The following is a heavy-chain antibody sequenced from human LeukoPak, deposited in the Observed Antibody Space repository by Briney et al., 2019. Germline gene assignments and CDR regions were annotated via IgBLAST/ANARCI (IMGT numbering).Heavy chain of an antibody. CDR3: ARGYCSNTSCAGHNWFDP. CDR2: MNPNSGNT. V-gene: IGHV1-8*03. D-gene: IGHD2-2*01. J-gene: IGHJ5*02. CDR1: GYTFTGYY. Sequence: ASVKVSCKASGYTFTGYYMHWVRQATGQGLEWMGWMNPNSGNTGYAQKFQGRVTITRNTSISTAYMALSSLTSEDTAVYYCARGYCSNTSCAGHNWFDPWGQGTLVTVSS.